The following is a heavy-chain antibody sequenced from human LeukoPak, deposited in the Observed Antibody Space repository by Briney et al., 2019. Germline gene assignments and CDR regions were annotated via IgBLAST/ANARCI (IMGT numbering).Heavy chain of an antibody. D-gene: IGHD3-10*01. CDR3: ARLDYYGSGSYFDY. CDR2: ISSSGSTI. Sequence: GGSLRLSCAASGFTFSSYEMNWVRQAPGKGLEWVSYISSSGSTIYYADSVKGRLTISRDNARNSLYLQMNSLRAEDTAVYYCARLDYYGSGSYFDYRGQGTLVTVSS. V-gene: IGHV3-48*03. CDR1: GFTFSSYE. J-gene: IGHJ4*02.